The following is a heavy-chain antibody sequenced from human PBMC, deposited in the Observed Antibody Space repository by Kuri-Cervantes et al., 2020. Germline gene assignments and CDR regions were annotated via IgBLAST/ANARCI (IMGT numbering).Heavy chain of an antibody. D-gene: IGHD3-22*01. CDR1: GGSISSGGYS. Sequence: SETLSLTCAVSGGSISSGGYSWSWIRQPPGKGLEWIGYIYHSGSTYYNPSLMSRVTISVDRSKNQFSLKLSSVTAADTAVYYCARGQANYYDSSGYYYGHAFDIWGQGT. CDR3: ARGQANYYDSSGYYYGHAFDI. V-gene: IGHV4-30-2*01. J-gene: IGHJ3*02. CDR2: IYHSGST.